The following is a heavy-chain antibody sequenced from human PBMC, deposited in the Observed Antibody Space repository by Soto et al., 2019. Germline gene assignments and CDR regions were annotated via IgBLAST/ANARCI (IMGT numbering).Heavy chain of an antibody. CDR1: GFTFSDHY. CDR3: ARGPLYDLESGMYWYFNL. J-gene: IGHJ2*01. V-gene: IGHV3-72*01. CDR2: TRNKANSYNT. D-gene: IGHD1-26*01. Sequence: EVQLVESGGGLVQPGGSLRLSCAASGFTFSDHYMDWVRQAPGKGLEWVGRTRNKANSYNTEYAASVKGRFTISRDDSKNSLYLQMNSLKTEDTAVYYCARGPLYDLESGMYWYFNLWGRGTLVTVSS.